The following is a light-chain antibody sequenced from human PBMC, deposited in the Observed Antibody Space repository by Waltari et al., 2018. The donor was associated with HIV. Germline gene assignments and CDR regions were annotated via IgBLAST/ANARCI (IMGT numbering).Light chain of an antibody. Sequence: QSALPQPASVSGSPGQSITISCTGTSSAVGGYNSVSWYQLHPGKAPKLMIYAVSNRPSGVSNRFSGSKSDNTASLTISGLQAEDEADYYCSSYTSTSTVYVFGTGTEVTVL. CDR2: AVS. V-gene: IGLV2-14*03. CDR3: SSYTSTSTVYV. CDR1: SSAVGGYNS. J-gene: IGLJ1*01.